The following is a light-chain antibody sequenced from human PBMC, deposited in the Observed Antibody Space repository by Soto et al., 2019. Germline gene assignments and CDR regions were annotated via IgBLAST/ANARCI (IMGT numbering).Light chain of an antibody. J-gene: IGKJ1*01. CDR2: GAS. V-gene: IGKV3-20*01. Sequence: EIVLTQSPGTLSLSPGERATLSCRASESVSTSYLAWYQQSPGQAPRLLIYGASNRATGIPDRFSGSGSGTDFTLAIGRLEPEDFAVYFCQQYAGSPWTFGQGTKVEIK. CDR1: ESVSTSY. CDR3: QQYAGSPWT.